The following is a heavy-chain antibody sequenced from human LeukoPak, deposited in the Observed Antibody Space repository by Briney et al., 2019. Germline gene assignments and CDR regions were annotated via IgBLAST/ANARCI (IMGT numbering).Heavy chain of an antibody. CDR2: IIPIFGTA. J-gene: IGHJ6*03. CDR1: GGTFSSYA. D-gene: IGHD6-19*01. V-gene: IGHV1-69*06. Sequence: AVKVSCKASGGTFSSYAISWVRQAPGQGLEWMGGIIPIFGTANYAQKFQGRVTITADKSTSTAYMELSSLRSEDTAVYYCAREGAQYSSGWRIYYYYYMDVWGKGTTVTVSS. CDR3: AREGAQYSSGWRIYYYYYMDV.